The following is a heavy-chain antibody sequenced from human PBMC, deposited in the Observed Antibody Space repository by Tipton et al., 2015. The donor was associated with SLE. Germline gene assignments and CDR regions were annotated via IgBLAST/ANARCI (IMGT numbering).Heavy chain of an antibody. CDR3: AKDMDVRGRGAFDI. CDR2: IYYSGST. Sequence: TLSLTCTVSGGSISSGGSYWSWFAQHPGKGLEWIGYIYYSGSTNYNPSLKSRVTISVDTSKNQFSLKLSSVTAADTAVYYCAKDMDVRGRGAFDIWGQGTMVTVSS. J-gene: IGHJ3*02. D-gene: IGHD4-17*01. V-gene: IGHV4-61*08. CDR1: GGSISSGGSY.